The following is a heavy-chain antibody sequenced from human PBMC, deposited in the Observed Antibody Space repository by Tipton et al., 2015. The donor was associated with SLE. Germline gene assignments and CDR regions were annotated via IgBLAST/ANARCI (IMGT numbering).Heavy chain of an antibody. CDR1: GFTVSSNY. Sequence: SLRLSCAASGFTVSSNYMSWVRQAPGKGLEWVSVIYSGGSTYYADSVKGRFTISRDNSKNTLYLQMNSLRAEDTAVYYCARGRTIAVAGPGWFDPWGQGTLVTVSS. D-gene: IGHD6-19*01. V-gene: IGHV3-66*02. CDR2: IYSGGST. CDR3: ARGRTIAVAGPGWFDP. J-gene: IGHJ5*02.